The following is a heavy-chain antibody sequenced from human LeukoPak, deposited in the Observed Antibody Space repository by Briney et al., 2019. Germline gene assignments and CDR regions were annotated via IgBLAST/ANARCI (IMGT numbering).Heavy chain of an antibody. CDR2: IYYSGST. D-gene: IGHD3-22*01. V-gene: IGHV4-59*08. CDR3: ASSKTHYYDSSGYLAFDY. CDR1: GGSISRYY. Sequence: PSETLSLTCTVSGGSISRYYWSWIRPPPGKGLEWIGFIYYSGSTNYNPSLRSRVTMSVDTSKNQFSLRLSSVTAADTAVYYCASSKTHYYDSSGYLAFDYWGQGTLVSVSS. J-gene: IGHJ4*02.